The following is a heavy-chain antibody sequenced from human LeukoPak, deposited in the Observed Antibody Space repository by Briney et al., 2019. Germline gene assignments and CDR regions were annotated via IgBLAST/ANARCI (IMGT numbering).Heavy chain of an antibody. CDR3: ARDLGAAAAGTDY. J-gene: IGHJ4*02. Sequence: SVKVSCKASGGTFSSYAISWVRQAPGQGLEWMGGIIPIFGTANYAQKFQGRVTITTDESTSTAYMELSSLRSEDTAVYYCARDLGAAAAGTDYWGQGTLVTVSS. V-gene: IGHV1-69*05. D-gene: IGHD6-13*01. CDR2: IIPIFGTA. CDR1: GGTFSSYA.